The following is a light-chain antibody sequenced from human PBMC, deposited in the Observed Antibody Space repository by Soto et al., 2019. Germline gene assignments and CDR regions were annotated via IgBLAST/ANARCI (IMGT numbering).Light chain of an antibody. Sequence: DIQMTQSPSTLSASVRDRVTITCRASQGISGRLAWYQQKPGKAPNLLIYDVSNLESGVPSRFSGTGSGTEFTLTINSLQPDDFATYYCQQYNSYSTFGPGTKVDIK. CDR1: QGISGR. V-gene: IGKV1-5*01. J-gene: IGKJ1*01. CDR2: DVS. CDR3: QQYNSYST.